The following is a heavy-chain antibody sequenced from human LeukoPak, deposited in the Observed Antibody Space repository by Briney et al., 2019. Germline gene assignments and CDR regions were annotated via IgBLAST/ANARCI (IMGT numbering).Heavy chain of an antibody. Sequence: SETLSLTCTVSGGSISSSNYCWGWIRQPPGKGLEWIGSIDYNGNTNYNPSLKSRVTISVDMSKNQFSLKLISVTAADTAVYYCASRKLGNDYWGQGTLVTVSS. D-gene: IGHD7-27*01. CDR2: IDYNGNT. CDR1: GGSISSSNYC. J-gene: IGHJ4*02. CDR3: ASRKLGNDY. V-gene: IGHV4-39*07.